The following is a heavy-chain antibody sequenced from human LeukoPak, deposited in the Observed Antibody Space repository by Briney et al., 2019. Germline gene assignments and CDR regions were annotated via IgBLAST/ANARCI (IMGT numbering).Heavy chain of an antibody. CDR1: GFRFIYYS. D-gene: IGHD1-1*01. CDR2: IHPNTGGT. V-gene: IGHV1-2*02. Sequence: ASVKVSCKASGFRFIYYSIYWLRQAPGQGPEWLGWIHPNTGGTNYAQIFQGRVTLTTDTSINIVYMALSGLTTDDTAVYYYARGPRRDEAATLTFDPWGQGTLVTVSS. J-gene: IGHJ5*02. CDR3: ARGPRRDEAATLTFDP.